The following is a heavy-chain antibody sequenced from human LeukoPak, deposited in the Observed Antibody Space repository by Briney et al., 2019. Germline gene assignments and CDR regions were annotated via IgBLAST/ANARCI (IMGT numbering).Heavy chain of an antibody. CDR3: ARDRITIFGVVIGMDV. Sequence: GGSLRLSCAASGFTVSSNYMSWVRQAPGKGLEWVSVIYSGGSTYYADSVKGRFTISRDNSKNTLYLQMNSLRAEDTAVYYCARDRITIFGVVIGMDVWGKGTTVTVSS. CDR1: GFTVSSNY. V-gene: IGHV3-53*01. J-gene: IGHJ6*04. D-gene: IGHD3-3*01. CDR2: IYSGGST.